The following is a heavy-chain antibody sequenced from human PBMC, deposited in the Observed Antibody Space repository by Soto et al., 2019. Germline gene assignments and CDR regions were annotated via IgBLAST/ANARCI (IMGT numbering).Heavy chain of an antibody. Sequence: GGALRLSSAASGFTFSSYWMHWVRQAPGKGLVWVSRINSDGSSTSYADSVKGRFTISRDNAKNTLYLQMNSLRAEDTAVYYCARYWDFRSGSYGMDVWGQGTTVTVSS. CDR1: GFTFSSYW. J-gene: IGHJ6*02. V-gene: IGHV3-74*01. D-gene: IGHD3-3*02. CDR2: INSDGSST. CDR3: ARYWDFRSGSYGMDV.